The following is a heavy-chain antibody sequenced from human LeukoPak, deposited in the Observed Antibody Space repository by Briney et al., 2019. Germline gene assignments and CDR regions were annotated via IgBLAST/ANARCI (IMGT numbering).Heavy chain of an antibody. CDR2: ISGSGGST. J-gene: IGHJ4*02. Sequence: GGSLRLSCAASGFTFSSYAMSWVRQAPGKGLEWVSAISGSGGSTYYADSVKGRFTISRDNSKNTLYLQMNSLRAGDTAVYYCAKDRDTVVTGRYSRDWGQGTLVTVSS. CDR1: GFTFSSYA. V-gene: IGHV3-23*01. D-gene: IGHD4-23*01. CDR3: AKDRDTVVTGRYSRD.